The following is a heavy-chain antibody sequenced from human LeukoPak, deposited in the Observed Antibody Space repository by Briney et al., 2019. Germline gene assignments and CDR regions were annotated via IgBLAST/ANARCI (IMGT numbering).Heavy chain of an antibody. Sequence: GSSVKVSCKASGGTFSSYAISWVRQAPGQGLEWMGGIIPIFGTANYAQKFQGRVTITADESTSTAYMEQSSLRSEDTAVYYCARHGAAAVLLFDYWGQGTLVTVSS. CDR1: GGTFSSYA. CDR3: ARHGAAAVLLFDY. J-gene: IGHJ4*02. CDR2: IIPIFGTA. D-gene: IGHD6-13*01. V-gene: IGHV1-69*01.